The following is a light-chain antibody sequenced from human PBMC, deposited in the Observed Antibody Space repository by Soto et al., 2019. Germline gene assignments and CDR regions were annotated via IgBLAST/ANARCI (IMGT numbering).Light chain of an antibody. CDR3: QQYNNWPLYT. J-gene: IGKJ2*01. CDR2: AAS. CDR1: QDIGTN. V-gene: IGKV3-15*01. Sequence: EIVMTQSPGTLSVSPRERATLSCRASQDIGTNLAWYQQRPGQAPRLLIYAASSRATDIPARFTGRGSGTEFTLTISSLQSEDFAVYFCQQYNNWPLYTFGQGTKLEI.